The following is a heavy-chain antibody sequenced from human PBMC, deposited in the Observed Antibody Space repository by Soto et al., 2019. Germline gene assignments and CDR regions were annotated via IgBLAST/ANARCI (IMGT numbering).Heavy chain of an antibody. D-gene: IGHD4-4*01. CDR1: GGTFSSYA. CDR3: ARDRGSTVTTDYYYYGMDV. CDR2: IIPIFGTA. V-gene: IGHV1-69*01. Sequence: QVQLVQSGAEVKKPGSSVKVSCKASGGTFSSYAISWVRQAPGQGLEWMGGIIPIFGTANYAQKFQGRVTITADESTSTAYMDLSSLRSEDTAVYYCARDRGSTVTTDYYYYGMDVWGQGTTVTVSS. J-gene: IGHJ6*02.